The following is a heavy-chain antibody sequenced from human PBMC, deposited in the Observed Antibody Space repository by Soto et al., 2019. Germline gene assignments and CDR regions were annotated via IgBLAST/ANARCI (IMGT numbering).Heavy chain of an antibody. CDR1: GGSFSGYY. J-gene: IGHJ3*02. CDR2: INHSGST. D-gene: IGHD1-26*01. CDR3: ARGLGGDAFDI. Sequence: ETLSLTCAVYGGSFSGYYWSWIRQPPGKGLEWIGEINHSGSTNYNPSLKSRVTISVDTSKNQFSLKLSSVTAADTAVYYCARGLGGDAFDIWGQGTMVTVSS. V-gene: IGHV4-34*01.